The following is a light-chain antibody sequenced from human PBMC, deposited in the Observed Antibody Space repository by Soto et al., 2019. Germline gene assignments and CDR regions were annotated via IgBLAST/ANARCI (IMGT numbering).Light chain of an antibody. CDR1: QSVNTK. V-gene: IGKV3-11*01. CDR2: GAS. Sequence: IVLTQSPGTLSLSPGDRVTLYCRASQSVNTKLAWYQQKPGQAPTLLMSGASNRATGIPARFSGSGSGTDFTLTISSLEPEDFAVYYCQQRSNWPPLLTFGGGTKVDI. CDR3: QQRSNWPPLLT. J-gene: IGKJ4*01.